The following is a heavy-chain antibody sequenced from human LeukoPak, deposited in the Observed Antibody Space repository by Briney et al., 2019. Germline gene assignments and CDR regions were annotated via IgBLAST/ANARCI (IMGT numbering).Heavy chain of an antibody. Sequence: PSETLSLTCTVSGGSISSYYWSWIRQPPGKGLEWIGYIYYSGSTNYNPSLKSRVTISVDTSKNQFSLKLSSVTAADTAVYYCARQIGYCSGGSCYSWAPPDYWGQGTLVTVSS. V-gene: IGHV4-59*08. D-gene: IGHD2-15*01. J-gene: IGHJ4*02. CDR3: ARQIGYCSGGSCYSWAPPDY. CDR1: GGSISSYY. CDR2: IYYSGST.